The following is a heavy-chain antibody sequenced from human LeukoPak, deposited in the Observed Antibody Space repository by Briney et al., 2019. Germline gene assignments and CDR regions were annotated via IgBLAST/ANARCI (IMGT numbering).Heavy chain of an antibody. Sequence: GRSLRLSCAASGFTFSSYAMHWVRQAPGKGLEWVAVISYDGSNKYYADSVKGRFTISRDNSKNTLYLQMNSLRAEDTAVYYCAREYDSSDYYLYYFDYWGQGTLVTVSS. CDR1: GFTFSSYA. V-gene: IGHV3-30*04. CDR2: ISYDGSNK. D-gene: IGHD3-22*01. CDR3: AREYDSSDYYLYYFDY. J-gene: IGHJ4*02.